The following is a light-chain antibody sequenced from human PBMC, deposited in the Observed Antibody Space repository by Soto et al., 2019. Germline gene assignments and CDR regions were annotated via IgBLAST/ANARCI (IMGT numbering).Light chain of an antibody. CDR1: QDINRW. J-gene: IGKJ1*01. V-gene: IGKV1-5*01. CDR2: DAS. Sequence: DIQMTQSPSSLSASVGDRVTITCRASQDINRWLAWYQQKPGKAPKVLIYDASSLESGVPSRFSGSGSGTEFTLTISSLQPDDFATYYCQHYNSYSEAFGQGTKVDIK. CDR3: QHYNSYSEA.